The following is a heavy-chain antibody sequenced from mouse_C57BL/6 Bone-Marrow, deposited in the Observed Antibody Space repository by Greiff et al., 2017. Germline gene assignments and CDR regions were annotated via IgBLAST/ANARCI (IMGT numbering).Heavy chain of an antibody. Sequence: QVQLKESGAELVKPGASVKLSCKASGYTFTEYTIHWVKQRSGQGLEWIGWFYPGSGSIKYNEKFKDKATLNADKSSIAVYMELSRLTSEDYAVYFCARHGPYYGSSYGFFAYWGQGTLVTVSA. V-gene: IGHV1-62-2*01. CDR1: GYTFTEYT. CDR2: FYPGSGSI. D-gene: IGHD1-1*01. CDR3: ARHGPYYGSSYGFFAY. J-gene: IGHJ3*01.